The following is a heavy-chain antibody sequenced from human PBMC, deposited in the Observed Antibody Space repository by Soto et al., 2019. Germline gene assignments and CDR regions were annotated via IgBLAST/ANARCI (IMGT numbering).Heavy chain of an antibody. CDR2: IVVGSGST. J-gene: IGHJ5*02. V-gene: IGHV1-58*02. Sequence: SVKVSCKASGFTFSNSAIQWVRQARGQRLEWIGWIVVGSGSTDYAQKFQERVTITRDASTDTAYMELSSLRSDDTAVYYCAADPRNFTPNYGDFPRWFDPWGQGTQVTVSS. CDR1: GFTFSNSA. CDR3: AADPRNFTPNYGDFPRWFDP. D-gene: IGHD4-17*01.